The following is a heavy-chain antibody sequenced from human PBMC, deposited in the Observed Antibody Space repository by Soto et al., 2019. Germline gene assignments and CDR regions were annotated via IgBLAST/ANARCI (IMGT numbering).Heavy chain of an antibody. CDR3: ARLYSGSRLDY. V-gene: IGHV1-3*01. CDR1: GYTLTSHD. Sequence: ASVKVSCKASGYTLTSHDMHWVRQAPGQRLEWMGWINAGNDNTQYSQKFQGRVTMTRDTSTSTVYMELSSLRSDDTAVYYCARLYSGSRLDYWGQGTLVTVSS. D-gene: IGHD1-26*01. CDR2: INAGNDNT. J-gene: IGHJ4*02.